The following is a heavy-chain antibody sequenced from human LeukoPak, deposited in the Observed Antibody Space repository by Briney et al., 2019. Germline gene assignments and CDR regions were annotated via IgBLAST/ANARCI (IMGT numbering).Heavy chain of an antibody. Sequence: ASVKVSCKASGYTFTSYGIGWVRQAPGQGLEWMGWISAYNGNTNYAQKLQGRVTMTTDTSTSTAYMELRSLRSDDTAVYYCARVAAIVVVPAANSYGMDVWGQGTTVTVSS. CDR1: GYTFTSYG. J-gene: IGHJ6*02. CDR3: ARVAAIVVVPAANSYGMDV. V-gene: IGHV1-18*01. CDR2: ISAYNGNT. D-gene: IGHD2-2*01.